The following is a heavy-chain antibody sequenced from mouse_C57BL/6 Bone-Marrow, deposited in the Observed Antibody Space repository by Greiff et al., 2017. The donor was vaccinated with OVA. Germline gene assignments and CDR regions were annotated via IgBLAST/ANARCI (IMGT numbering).Heavy chain of an antibody. CDR1: GYTFTSYW. D-gene: IGHD1-1*01. CDR3: TNYYGSSYGTDWFAY. CDR2: IYPGNSDT. V-gene: IGHV1-5*01. J-gene: IGHJ3*01. Sequence: SGTVLARPGASVKMSCKTSGYTFTSYWMHWVKQRPGQGLEWIGAIYPGNSDTSYNQKFKGKAKLTAVTSASTAYMELSSLTNEDSAVYYCTNYYGSSYGTDWFAYWGQGTLVTVSA.